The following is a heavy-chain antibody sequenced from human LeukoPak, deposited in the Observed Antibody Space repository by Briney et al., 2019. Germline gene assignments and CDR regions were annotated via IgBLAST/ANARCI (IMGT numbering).Heavy chain of an antibody. J-gene: IGHJ3*02. CDR2: IYYSGST. Sequence: SETLSLTCTVSGGSISSYYWSWIRQPPGKGLEWIGYIYYSGSTNYNPSLKSRVTISVDTSKNQFSLKLSSVTAADTAVYYCARDTDYGDYRAHAFDIWGQGTMVTVSS. CDR3: ARDTDYGDYRAHAFDI. V-gene: IGHV4-59*01. D-gene: IGHD4-17*01. CDR1: GGSISSYY.